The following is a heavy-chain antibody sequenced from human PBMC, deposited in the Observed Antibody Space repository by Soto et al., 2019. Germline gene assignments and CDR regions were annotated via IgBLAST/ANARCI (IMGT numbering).Heavy chain of an antibody. V-gene: IGHV1-46*01. CDR1: GYDFTDYN. J-gene: IGHJ6*02. D-gene: IGHD3-10*01. CDR3: ARGSGSFVYGMDV. Sequence: QVQLVQSGAEVKKPGASVKVSCKASGYDFTDYNMHWVRQAPEQGPEWMGTINPRSGSTRYAENFQGRVTMTTDTSTSTVYMELRSLRSDDTAVFYCARGSGSFVYGMDVWGQGTTVTVSS. CDR2: INPRSGST.